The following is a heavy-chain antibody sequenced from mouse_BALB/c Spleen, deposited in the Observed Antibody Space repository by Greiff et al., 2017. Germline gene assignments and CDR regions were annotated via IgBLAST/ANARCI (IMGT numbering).Heavy chain of an antibody. V-gene: IGHV5-12-2*01. Sequence: EVLLVESGGGLVQPGGSLKLSCAASGFTFSSYTMSWVRQTPEKRLEWVAYISTGGGRTYYPDTVKGRFTISRDNAKNTQYLQMSSLKSEDTAMYYYESHVDYCGSKGYFDDWGEGTTVTVSA. J-gene: IGHJ1*01. CDR3: ESHVDYCGSKGYFDD. CDR2: ISTGGGRT. CDR1: GFTFSSYT. D-gene: IGHD1-1*01.